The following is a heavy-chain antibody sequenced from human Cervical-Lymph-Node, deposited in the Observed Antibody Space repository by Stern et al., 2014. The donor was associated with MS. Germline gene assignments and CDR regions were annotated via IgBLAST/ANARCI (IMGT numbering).Heavy chain of an antibody. V-gene: IGHV1-69*01. CDR1: GGTISNYI. J-gene: IGHJ4*02. D-gene: IGHD3-16*02. CDR3: ARATSDYIWGTYRFLDS. Sequence: QVQLVQSGAEVKKPGSSVKVSCKASGGTISNYIIGWVRQAPGHGLEWMGGIIPMFGIANYAEKFQDRVTITADESTSTAYMDLSSLRSEDTAVYYCARATSDYIWGTYRFLDSWGQGTLVIVSS. CDR2: IIPMFGIA.